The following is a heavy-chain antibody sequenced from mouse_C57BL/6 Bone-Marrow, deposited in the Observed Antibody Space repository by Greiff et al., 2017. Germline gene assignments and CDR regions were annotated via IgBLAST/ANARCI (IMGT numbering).Heavy chain of an antibody. CDR2: ISSGGSYT. CDR1: GFTFSSYG. Sequence: EVKVVESGGDLVKPGGSLKLSCAASGFTFSSYGMSWVRQTPDKRLEWVATISSGGSYTYYPDSVKGRFTISRDNTKNTLYLQMGSLKSEDTAMYYCARAEAPGDYWGQGTTLTVSS. J-gene: IGHJ2*01. V-gene: IGHV5-6*01. CDR3: ARAEAPGDY.